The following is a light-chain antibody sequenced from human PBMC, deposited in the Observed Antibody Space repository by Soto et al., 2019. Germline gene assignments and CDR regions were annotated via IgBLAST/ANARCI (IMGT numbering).Light chain of an antibody. CDR1: QGIYTW. Sequence: DIQMTQSPSSVSASVGDRVTITCRANQGIYTWLAWYQQKPGKAPNLLIYTASSLQSGVPSRFSGTGSGTEFTLTINNLQPEDFATYYCQQAASFPITFGQGTRLEIK. CDR3: QQAASFPIT. V-gene: IGKV1-12*01. J-gene: IGKJ5*01. CDR2: TAS.